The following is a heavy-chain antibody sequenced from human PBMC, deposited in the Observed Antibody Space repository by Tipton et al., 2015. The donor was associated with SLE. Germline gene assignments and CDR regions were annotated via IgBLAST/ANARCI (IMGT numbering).Heavy chain of an antibody. Sequence: TLSLTCAVSGGSISSSNWWSWVRQPPGKGLEWIGEIYHSGSTNYNPSLKSRVTISVDTSKNQFSLKLSSVTAADTAVYYCARIPGIAAAGSTFDIWGQGTMVTVSS. J-gene: IGHJ3*02. CDR3: ARIPGIAAAGSTFDI. CDR1: GGSISSSNW. D-gene: IGHD6-13*01. V-gene: IGHV4-4*02. CDR2: IYHSGST.